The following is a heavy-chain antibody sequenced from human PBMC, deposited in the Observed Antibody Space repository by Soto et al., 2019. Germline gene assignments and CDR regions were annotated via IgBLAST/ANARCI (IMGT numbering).Heavy chain of an antibody. CDR3: ARGLGRRDLLQNWFDP. Sequence: QPGGSLRLSCAASGFTFSSYAMTWVRQAPGKGLEWVAVISYDGSNKYYADTVKGRFTFSRDNSKNTLYLQMNSLRPEDTVVYYCARGLGRRDLLQNWFDPWGQGTLVTVSS. J-gene: IGHJ5*02. CDR1: GFTFSSYA. CDR2: ISYDGSNK. D-gene: IGHD1-26*01. V-gene: IGHV3-30-3*01.